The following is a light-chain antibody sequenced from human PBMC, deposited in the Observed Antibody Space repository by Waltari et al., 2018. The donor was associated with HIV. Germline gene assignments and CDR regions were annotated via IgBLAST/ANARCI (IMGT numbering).Light chain of an antibody. CDR1: SSNIGRNY. CDR3: SSYTSSSTYV. V-gene: IGLV2-14*01. J-gene: IGLJ1*01. Sequence: QSVLTQPPSASGTPGQRVTISCSGSSSNIGRNYVYWYQQHPGKAPKLMIYDVSKRPSGVSNRFSGSKSGNTASLTISGLQAEDEADYYCSSYTSSSTYVFGTGTKVTVL. CDR2: DVS.